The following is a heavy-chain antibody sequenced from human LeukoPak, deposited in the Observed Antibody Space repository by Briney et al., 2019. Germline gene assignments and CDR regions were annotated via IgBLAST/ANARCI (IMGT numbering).Heavy chain of an antibody. V-gene: IGHV4-38-2*01. Sequence: PSETLSLTCAVSGYSISSSYYWGWIRQPPRKGLEWIGSIHHSGSTYYNPSLKSRVTISVHTSKNQFSLKLSSVTAADTAIYYSARHYFSSTWVYYYYYMDVWGKGTTVTVSS. D-gene: IGHD6-19*01. CDR1: GYSISSSYY. J-gene: IGHJ6*03. CDR3: ARHYFSSTWVYYYYYMDV. CDR2: IHHSGST.